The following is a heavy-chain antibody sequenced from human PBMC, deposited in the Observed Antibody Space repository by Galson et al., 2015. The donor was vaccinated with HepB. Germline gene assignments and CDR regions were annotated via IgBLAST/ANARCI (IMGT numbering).Heavy chain of an antibody. CDR2: HKGSS. Sequence: HKGSSNYNPSLKSRVFISVDTSKNQFSLRLSSVTAADTAVYYCARAPPTESFYFYDSSGAFDYWGQGALVTVSS. CDR3: ARAPPTESFYFYDSSGAFDY. V-gene: IGHV4-34*01. D-gene: IGHD3-22*01. J-gene: IGHJ4*02.